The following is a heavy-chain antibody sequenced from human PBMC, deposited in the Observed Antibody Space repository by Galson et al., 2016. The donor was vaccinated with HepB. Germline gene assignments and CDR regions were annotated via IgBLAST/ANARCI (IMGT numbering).Heavy chain of an antibody. D-gene: IGHD1-26*01. CDR3: AKGGELRGVYYYYGMDV. CDR2: IWYDGGNK. Sequence: SLRLSCAASGVTFSSYGMHWVRQAPGKGLVWVAVIWYDGGNKYYADSVKGRFTISRDNSKNTLYMQMNSLRAEGTAVYYCAKGGELRGVYYYYGMDVWGQGTTVTVSS. V-gene: IGHV3-33*03. J-gene: IGHJ6*02. CDR1: GVTFSSYG.